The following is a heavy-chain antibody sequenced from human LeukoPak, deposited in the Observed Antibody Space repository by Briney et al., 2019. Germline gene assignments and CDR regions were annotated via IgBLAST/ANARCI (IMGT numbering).Heavy chain of an antibody. CDR2: ISSSGANA. J-gene: IGHJ5*01. Sequence: GGSLRLSCAASGFSFNSAAMTWVRQAPGKGLEWVSLISSSGANAYYAASVRGRFTISRDNSKNTLYLQLNTLRADDTATYYCAKPISGGLAVTADWFHPWGQGTLVVVSS. D-gene: IGHD6-19*01. CDR1: GFSFNSAA. V-gene: IGHV3-23*01. CDR3: AKPISGGLAVTADWFHP.